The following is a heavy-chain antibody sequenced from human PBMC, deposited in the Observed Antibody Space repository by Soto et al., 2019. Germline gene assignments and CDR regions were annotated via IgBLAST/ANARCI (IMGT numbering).Heavy chain of an antibody. D-gene: IGHD2-15*01. CDR3: ARGRYCSGGRCYSTQDY. Sequence: QVQLQESGPGLVKPSGTLSLTCAVSGGSISSSNWWSWVLQPPGKGLEWIGELYHSGSTHYNPSRKSRVTISVDKSKNQFSLKLSSVTAADTAVYYFARGRYCSGGRCYSTQDYCGQGTLVTVSS. CDR1: GGSISSSNW. J-gene: IGHJ4*02. V-gene: IGHV4-4*02. CDR2: LYHSGST.